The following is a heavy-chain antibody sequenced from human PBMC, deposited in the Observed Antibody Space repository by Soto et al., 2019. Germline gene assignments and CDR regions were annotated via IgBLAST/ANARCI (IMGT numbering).Heavy chain of an antibody. D-gene: IGHD3-22*01. Sequence: ASVKVSCKASGYSFSYYGVNWVRQAPGQGLEWMGWINTKTGHRNYAQKFEDRLTMTTATSTNTVYMELKRLRSDDTAVYYCERDRLRGYDSSGFYSWGQGTPVTVS. V-gene: IGHV1-18*01. CDR2: INTKTGHR. CDR3: ERDRLRGYDSSGFYS. CDR1: GYSFSYYG. J-gene: IGHJ4*02.